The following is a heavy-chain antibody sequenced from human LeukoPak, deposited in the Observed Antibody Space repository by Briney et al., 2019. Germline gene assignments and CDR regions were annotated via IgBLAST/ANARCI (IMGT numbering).Heavy chain of an antibody. D-gene: IGHD3-22*01. J-gene: IGHJ4*02. CDR3: ATQLSSGWPLRHLPFDY. CDR2: YDPADGET. V-gene: IGHV1-24*01. Sequence: ASVKVSCKVSGYTLTELSMHWVRQAPGKGLEWMGGYDPADGETIYAQKFQGRVTMTEDTSTDTAYMELSSLRSEDTAVYYCATQLSSGWPLRHLPFDYWGQGTLVTVSS. CDR1: GYTLTELS.